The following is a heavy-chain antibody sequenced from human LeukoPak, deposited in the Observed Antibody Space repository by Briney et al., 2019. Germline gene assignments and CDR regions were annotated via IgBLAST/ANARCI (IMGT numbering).Heavy chain of an antibody. D-gene: IGHD1-26*01. J-gene: IGHJ4*02. CDR1: GFTFSDYY. CDR2: ISSGGITI. CDR3: ARGYSSPDY. Sequence: GGSLRLSCATSGFTFSDYYMNWIRQAPGKGLEWVSHISSGGITIYYADSVKGRFTISRDNAKNSLYLQMNSLRAEDTAVYYCARGYSSPDYWGQGTLVTVSA. V-gene: IGHV3-11*01.